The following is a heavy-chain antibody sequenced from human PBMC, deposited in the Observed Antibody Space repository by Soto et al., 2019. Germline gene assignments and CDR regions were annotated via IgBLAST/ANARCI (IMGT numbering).Heavy chain of an antibody. Sequence: ASVKVSCKASGYTFTSYDINWVRQATGQGLEWMGWMNPNSGNTGYAQKFQGRVTMTRNTSISTAYMELSSLRSEDTAVYYCARGYYYDSSGYQDAFDIWGQGTMVTVSS. CDR3: ARGYYYDSSGYQDAFDI. D-gene: IGHD3-22*01. CDR1: GYTFTSYD. CDR2: MNPNSGNT. V-gene: IGHV1-8*01. J-gene: IGHJ3*02.